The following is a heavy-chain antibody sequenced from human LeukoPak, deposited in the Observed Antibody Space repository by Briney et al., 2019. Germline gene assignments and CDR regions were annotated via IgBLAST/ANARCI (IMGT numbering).Heavy chain of an antibody. J-gene: IGHJ4*02. Sequence: GAPVKVSCKTSGYTFTSFGISWVRQAPGQGLEWMGWISANNGNTNYAQKLQGRVTMTTDTSTSTAYMELRSLRSDDTAVYCARASSWSGYSYWGQGTLVTVSS. D-gene: IGHD3-3*01. V-gene: IGHV1-18*01. CDR2: ISANNGNT. CDR3: ARASSWSGYSY. CDR1: GYTFTSFG.